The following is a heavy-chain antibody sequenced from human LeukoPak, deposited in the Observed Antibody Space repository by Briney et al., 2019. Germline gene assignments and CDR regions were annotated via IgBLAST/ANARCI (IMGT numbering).Heavy chain of an antibody. D-gene: IGHD6-19*01. CDR2: INPNSGGA. V-gene: IGHV1-2*02. CDR3: ARDGQSHAFDI. Sequence: ASVKVSCKASGYTFTGYYMHWVRQAPGQGLEWTGWINPNSGGANYAQKFQGRVTMTSDTSISTAYMELSRLRSDDTAVYYCARDGQSHAFDIWGQGTMVTVSS. J-gene: IGHJ3*02. CDR1: GYTFTGYY.